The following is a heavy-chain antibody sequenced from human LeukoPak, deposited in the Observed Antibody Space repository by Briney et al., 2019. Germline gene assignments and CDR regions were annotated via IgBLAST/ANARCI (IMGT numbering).Heavy chain of an antibody. D-gene: IGHD2-2*01. Sequence: ASVKVSCKASGYTFTGYYMHWVRQAPGQGLEWMGWINPNSSGTNYAQKFQGWVTMTRDTSISTAYMELSRLRSDDTAVYYCARDGRPAALWDGMDVWGKGTTVTVSS. CDR2: INPNSSGT. V-gene: IGHV1-2*04. CDR3: ARDGRPAALWDGMDV. J-gene: IGHJ6*04. CDR1: GYTFTGYY.